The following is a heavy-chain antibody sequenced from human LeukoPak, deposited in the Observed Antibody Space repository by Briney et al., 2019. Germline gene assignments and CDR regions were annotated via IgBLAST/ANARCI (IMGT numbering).Heavy chain of an antibody. V-gene: IGHV3-9*01. CDR2: ISWNSGSI. Sequence: PGGSLRLSCAASGFTFDDYAMHWVRQAPGKGLERVSGISWNSGSIGYADSVKGRFTISRDNAKNSLYLQMNSLRAEDTALYYCAKGPWSGYYMFDYWGQGTLVTVSS. D-gene: IGHD3-3*01. CDR1: GFTFDDYA. J-gene: IGHJ4*02. CDR3: AKGPWSGYYMFDY.